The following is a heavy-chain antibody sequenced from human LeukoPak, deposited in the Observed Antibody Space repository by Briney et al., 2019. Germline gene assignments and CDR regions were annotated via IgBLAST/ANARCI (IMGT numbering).Heavy chain of an antibody. V-gene: IGHV3-30*02. J-gene: IGHJ4*02. CDR1: GFTFSSYG. D-gene: IGHD3-3*01. Sequence: GGSLRLSCAASGFTFSSYGMHWVRQAPGKGLEWVAFIRYDGSNKYYADSVKGRFTISRDNAKNSLYLQMNSLRAEDTAVYYCARDFWSGYYEFDYWGQGTLVTVSS. CDR2: IRYDGSNK. CDR3: ARDFWSGYYEFDY.